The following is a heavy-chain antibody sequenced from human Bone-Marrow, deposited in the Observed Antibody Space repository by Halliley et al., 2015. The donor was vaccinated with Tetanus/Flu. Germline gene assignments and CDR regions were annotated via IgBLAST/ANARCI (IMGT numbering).Heavy chain of an antibody. J-gene: IGHJ2*01. V-gene: IGHV4-39*07. CDR3: ARTSADASAWYFDL. D-gene: IGHD2-2*01. Sequence: WIGITTYSGTTYYNPSLRGRVSISVDTSKNQFSLKLSSVAAADTAVYYCARTSADASAWYFDLWGRGTLVTVSS. CDR2: TTYSGTT.